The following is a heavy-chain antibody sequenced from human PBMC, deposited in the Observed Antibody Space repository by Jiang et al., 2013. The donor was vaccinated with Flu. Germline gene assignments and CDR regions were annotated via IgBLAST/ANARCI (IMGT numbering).Heavy chain of an antibody. Sequence: LLKPSETLSLTCAVYGGSFSGYYWSWIRQPPGKGLEWIGEINHSGSTNYNPSLKSRVTISVDTSKNQFSLKLSSVTAADTAVYYCAKTLMITFGGVIVTHAFDIWGQGTMVTVSS. CDR3: AKTLMITFGGVIVTHAFDI. J-gene: IGHJ3*02. V-gene: IGHV4-34*01. CDR2: INHSGST. CDR1: GGSFSGYY. D-gene: IGHD3-16*02.